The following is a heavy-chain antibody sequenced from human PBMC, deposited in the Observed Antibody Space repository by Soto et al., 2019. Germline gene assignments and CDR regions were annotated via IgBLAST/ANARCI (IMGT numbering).Heavy chain of an antibody. CDR3: ARDKLDYVWGSYGGPFFDY. V-gene: IGHV3-30-3*01. D-gene: IGHD3-16*01. J-gene: IGHJ4*02. Sequence: QVQLVESGGGVVQPGRSLRLSCAASELPFSSYPMHWARQPQGKGLGWWAVISYDGSNKYYADSVKGRFTISRDNSKNTLYLQMNSLRAEDTAVYYCARDKLDYVWGSYGGPFFDYWGQGTLVTVSS. CDR2: ISYDGSNK. CDR1: ELPFSSYP.